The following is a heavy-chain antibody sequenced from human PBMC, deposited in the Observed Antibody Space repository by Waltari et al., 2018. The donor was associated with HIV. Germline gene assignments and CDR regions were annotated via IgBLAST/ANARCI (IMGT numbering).Heavy chain of an antibody. CDR3: ARDEPTRFDP. CDR1: GGPFSSSA. CDR2: ITPILGIA. J-gene: IGHJ5*02. V-gene: IGHV1-69*04. Sequence: QVQLIQSGADVKKFGSSVKVSCKASGGPFSSSAISWVRQAPGQGLEWMGRITPILGIANYAQKFQGRVTMTADKSTNTAYLHLNSLRFDDTAVYYCARDEPTRFDPWGQGTQVTVSP.